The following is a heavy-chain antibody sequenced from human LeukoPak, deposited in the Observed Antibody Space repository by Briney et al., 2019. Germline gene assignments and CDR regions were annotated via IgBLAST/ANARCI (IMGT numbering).Heavy chain of an antibody. CDR1: GGSFSGYH. CDR2: INHRGST. Sequence: SETLSLTCAVYGGSFSGYHWSWIRQPPGKGLEWIGEINHRGSTNYNPSLKCRVTISVDTSKNQFSLKLSSVTAADTAVYYCASTSAMVYFDYWGQGTLVTVSS. D-gene: IGHD5-18*01. CDR3: ASTSAMVYFDY. V-gene: IGHV4-34*01. J-gene: IGHJ4*02.